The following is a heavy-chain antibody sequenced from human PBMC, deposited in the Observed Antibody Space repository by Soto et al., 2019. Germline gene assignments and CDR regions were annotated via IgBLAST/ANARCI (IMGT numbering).Heavy chain of an antibody. J-gene: IGHJ6*02. D-gene: IGHD3-22*01. V-gene: IGHV3-30*18. CDR1: GFTFSSYG. CDR3: AKDRAYYYDSSGYYRGSSYYGMDV. Sequence: QVQLVESGGGVVQPGRSLRLSCAASGFTFSSYGMHWVRQAPGKGLEWVAVISYDGSNKYYADSVKGRFTISRDNSKNTLYLQMNSLRAEDTAVYYCAKDRAYYYDSSGYYRGSSYYGMDVWGQGTTVTVSS. CDR2: ISYDGSNK.